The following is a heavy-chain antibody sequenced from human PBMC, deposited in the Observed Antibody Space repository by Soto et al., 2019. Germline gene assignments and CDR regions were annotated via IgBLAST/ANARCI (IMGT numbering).Heavy chain of an antibody. CDR3: ARGSGGGSSSWGYYYYGMDV. CDR1: GGSFSGYY. V-gene: IGHV4-34*01. CDR2: INHSGST. J-gene: IGHJ6*02. D-gene: IGHD6-13*01. Sequence: PSETLSLTCAVYGGSFSGYYWSWIRQPPGKGLEWIGEINHSGSTNYNPSLKSRVTISVDTSKNQFSLKLSSVTAADTAVYYCARGSGGGSSSWGYYYYGMDVWRQGTTVTVSS.